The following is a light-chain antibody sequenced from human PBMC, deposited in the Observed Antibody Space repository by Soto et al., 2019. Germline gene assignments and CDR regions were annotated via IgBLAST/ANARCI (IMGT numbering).Light chain of an antibody. CDR1: QNVGTS. V-gene: IGKV3-11*01. CDR3: QQRSNWPIT. J-gene: IGKJ5*01. Sequence: EIVMTQSPATLSVSPGERATLFCRASQNVGTSLAWYQQIPGQPPRLLIHGASIRATGVPARFSGSGSGTDFTLTISSLEPEDFAVYYCQQRSNWPITFGQGTRLEIK. CDR2: GAS.